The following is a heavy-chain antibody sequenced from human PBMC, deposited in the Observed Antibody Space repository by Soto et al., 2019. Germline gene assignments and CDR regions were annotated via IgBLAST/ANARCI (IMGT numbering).Heavy chain of an antibody. J-gene: IGHJ4*02. V-gene: IGHV3-66*01. Sequence: GGSLRLSCAASGFTVSSNYMSWVRQAPGKGLEWVSVIYSGGSTYYADSVKGRFTISRDNSKNTLYLQMNSLRAEDTAVYYCARDQGSSGWFEVGYYFDYWGQGTLVTVSS. CDR3: ARDQGSSGWFEVGYYFDY. D-gene: IGHD6-19*01. CDR2: IYSGGST. CDR1: GFTVSSNY.